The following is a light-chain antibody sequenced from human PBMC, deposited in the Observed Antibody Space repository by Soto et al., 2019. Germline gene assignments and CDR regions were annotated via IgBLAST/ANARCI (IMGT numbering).Light chain of an antibody. CDR2: DVS. Sequence: QSVLTQPASVSGSPGQSITISCTGTSSDVGGYNSVSWYQQHPGKAPKLMIYDVSNRPSGVSNRFSGSKSGNTASLTISGLQDEDEADYYCSSYTSSSTVFAGGTKLTVL. CDR1: SSDVGGYNS. V-gene: IGLV2-14*03. CDR3: SSYTSSSTV. J-gene: IGLJ3*02.